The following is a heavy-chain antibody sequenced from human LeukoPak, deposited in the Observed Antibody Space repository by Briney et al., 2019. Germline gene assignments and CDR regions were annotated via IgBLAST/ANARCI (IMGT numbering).Heavy chain of an antibody. CDR2: IYYSGST. D-gene: IGHD5-18*01. CDR1: GGSISSYY. CDR3: ARALRGYSYGYAFDY. Sequence: SETLSLTCTVSGGSISSYYWSWIRQPPGKGLEWIGSIYYSGSTHYNPSLKSRVTISVDTSKNQFSLKLSSVTAADTAVYYCARALRGYSYGYAFDYWGQGTLVTVSS. J-gene: IGHJ4*02. V-gene: IGHV4-59*12.